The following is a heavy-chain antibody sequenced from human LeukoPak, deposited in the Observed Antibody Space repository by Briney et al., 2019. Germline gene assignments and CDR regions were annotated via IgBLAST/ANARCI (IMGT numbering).Heavy chain of an antibody. J-gene: IGHJ5*01. CDR1: GFTFSSYG. V-gene: IGHV3-21*01. CDR2: ISSSSSDI. Sequence: GGSLRLSCAASGFTFSSYGMHWVRQAPGKGLEWVSSISSSSSDIYYADSVKGRFTISRDNAKNSLYLQMNSLRAEDTAVYYCARDADGGNSWFDSWGQGTLVTVSS. D-gene: IGHD4-23*01. CDR3: ARDADGGNSWFDS.